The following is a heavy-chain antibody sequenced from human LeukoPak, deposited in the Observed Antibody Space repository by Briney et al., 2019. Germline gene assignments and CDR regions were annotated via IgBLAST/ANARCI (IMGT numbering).Heavy chain of an antibody. Sequence: GGSLRLSCAASGFTFGASSLNWVRQASGKGLEWVGRVGSKVDNYATAYAESVKGRFIISREDSKNTAYLQMNSLKTDDTAVYYCSNGHYGLDVWGRGTTVTVSS. V-gene: IGHV3-73*01. CDR3: SNGHYGLDV. J-gene: IGHJ6*02. CDR2: VGSKVDNYAT. CDR1: GFTFGASS.